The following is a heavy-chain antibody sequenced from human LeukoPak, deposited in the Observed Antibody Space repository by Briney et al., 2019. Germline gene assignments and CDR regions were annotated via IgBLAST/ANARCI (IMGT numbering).Heavy chain of an antibody. CDR3: AGDSYGSGSYYIGGMDV. D-gene: IGHD3-10*01. CDR1: GGSFSGYY. Sequence: SETLSLTCAVYGGSFSGYYWSWIRQPPGKGLEWIGEINHSGSTNYNPSLKSRVTISVDTSKNQFSLKLSSVTAADTAVYYCAGDSYGSGSYYIGGMDVWGQGTTVTVSS. CDR2: INHSGST. V-gene: IGHV4-34*01. J-gene: IGHJ6*02.